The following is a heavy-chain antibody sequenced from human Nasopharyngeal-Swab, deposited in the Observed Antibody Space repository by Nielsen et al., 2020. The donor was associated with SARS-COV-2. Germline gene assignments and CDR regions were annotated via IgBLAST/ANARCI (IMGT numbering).Heavy chain of an antibody. Sequence: LSLTCAASGFTFSSYATHWVRQAPGKGLEWVAVISYDGSNKYYADSVKGRFTISRDNSKNTLYLQMNSLRAEDTAVYYCARDKGGYRYFDYWGQGTLVTVSS. CDR1: GFTFSSYA. V-gene: IGHV3-30*04. CDR3: ARDKGGYRYFDY. CDR2: ISYDGSNK. J-gene: IGHJ4*02. D-gene: IGHD5-18*01.